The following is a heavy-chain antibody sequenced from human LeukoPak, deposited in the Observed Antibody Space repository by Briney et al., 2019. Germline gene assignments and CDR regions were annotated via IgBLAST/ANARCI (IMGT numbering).Heavy chain of an antibody. Sequence: SETLSLTCTVSGGSITSDYWSWIRQPPGKGLEWIGYISYSGSTSYDPSLKSRVTISGDSSKKQFSLKLSSVTAADTAVYYCARLIGVIDHYFDYWGQGTLVTVSS. J-gene: IGHJ4*02. V-gene: IGHV4-59*08. CDR1: GGSITSDY. CDR2: ISYSGST. CDR3: ARLIGVIDHYFDY. D-gene: IGHD3-10*01.